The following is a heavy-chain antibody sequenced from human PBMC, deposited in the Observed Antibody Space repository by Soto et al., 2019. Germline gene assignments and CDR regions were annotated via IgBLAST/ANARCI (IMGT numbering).Heavy chain of an antibody. CDR3: ARARYSSRWGTFDS. V-gene: IGHV1-69*01. J-gene: IGHJ4*02. CDR2: IFPNVGTA. Sequence: QVHLEQSGAEVKKPGTSVKVSCKASGGSFSTNEIDWVRQAPGQGLEWMGRIFPNVGTADYAQKFQGRLTIIADESTATVFMELSRLISADTAVYFCARARYSSRWGTFDSWGQGTQVAVCS. CDR1: GGSFSTNE. D-gene: IGHD6-19*01.